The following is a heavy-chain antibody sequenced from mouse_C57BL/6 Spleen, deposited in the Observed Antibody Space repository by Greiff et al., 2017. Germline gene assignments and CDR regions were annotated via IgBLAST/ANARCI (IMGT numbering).Heavy chain of an antibody. CDR1: GYSFTDYN. D-gene: IGHD1-1*01. V-gene: IGHV1-39*01. CDR2: INPNYGTT. J-gene: IGHJ1*03. CDR3: AREGDGSSWNWYFDV. Sequence: VQLKESGPELVKPGASVKISCKASGYSFTDYNMNWVKQSNGKSLEWIGVINPNYGTTSYNQKFKGKATLTVDQSSSTAYMQLNSLTSEDSAVYYCAREGDGSSWNWYFDVWGTGTTVTVSS.